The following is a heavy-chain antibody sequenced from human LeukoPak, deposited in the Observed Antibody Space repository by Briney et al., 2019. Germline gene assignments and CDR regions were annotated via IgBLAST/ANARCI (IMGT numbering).Heavy chain of an antibody. Sequence: GGSLRLSCAASGFTFSSYAMSWVRQAPGKGLEWVSYISKSDSTTYYADTVKGRFTISRDSAKNSLYLQMNSLRAEDTAVYYCATGGKWLALEYWGRGTLVTVSS. CDR2: ISKSDSTT. D-gene: IGHD5-12*01. V-gene: IGHV3-48*04. CDR3: ATGGKWLALEY. CDR1: GFTFSSYA. J-gene: IGHJ4*02.